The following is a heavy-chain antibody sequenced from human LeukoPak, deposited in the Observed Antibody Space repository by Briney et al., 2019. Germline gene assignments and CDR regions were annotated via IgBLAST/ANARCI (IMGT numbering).Heavy chain of an antibody. J-gene: IGHJ4*02. CDR2: INHSGST. CDR3: AGSTGPLDY. D-gene: IGHD2-8*02. V-gene: IGHV4-34*01. CDR1: GGSFSGYY. Sequence: SETLSLTCAVYGGSFSGYYCSWIRQPPGKGLEWIGEINHSGSTNYNPSLKSRVTISVDTSKNQFSLKLSSVTAADTAVYYCAGSTGPLDYWGQGTLVTVSS.